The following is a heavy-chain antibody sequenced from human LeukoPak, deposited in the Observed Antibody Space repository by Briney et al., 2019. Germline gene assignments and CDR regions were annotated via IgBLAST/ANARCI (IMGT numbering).Heavy chain of an antibody. D-gene: IGHD5-18*01. J-gene: IGHJ4*02. CDR3: AKATERGTAMALGVDY. Sequence: PGRSLRLPCAASGFTFSSYGMHWVRQAPGKGLEWVAVIWYDGSNKYYADSVKGRFTISRDNSKNTLYLQMNSLRAEDTAVYYCAKATERGTAMALGVDYWGQGTLVTVSS. V-gene: IGHV3-33*06. CDR2: IWYDGSNK. CDR1: GFTFSSYG.